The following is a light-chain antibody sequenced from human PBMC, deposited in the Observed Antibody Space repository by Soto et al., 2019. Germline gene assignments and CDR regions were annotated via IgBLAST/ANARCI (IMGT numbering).Light chain of an antibody. V-gene: IGLV2-14*01. Sequence: QSVLAQPASVSGSPGQSTTISFTGTSSDVGGYNYVSWYQQHPGKAPKLMIYEVSNRPSGVSNRFSGSKSGNTASLTISGLQAEDEADYYCSSYTSSSTQVFGTGTKVTVL. J-gene: IGLJ1*01. CDR3: SSYTSSSTQV. CDR1: SSDVGGYNY. CDR2: EVS.